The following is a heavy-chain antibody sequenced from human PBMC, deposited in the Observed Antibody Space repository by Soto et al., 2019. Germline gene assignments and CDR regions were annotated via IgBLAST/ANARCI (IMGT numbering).Heavy chain of an antibody. Sequence: QVQLVQSGAEVKKPGASVKVSCRASGYTFTSYTMHWVRQAPGQRLEWMGWINTGNGNTKYSQKFQGRVTITRDTSVSTAYMELSSLRSEDTAVYYCAALCGGACFTDYWGQGTLVTVSS. CDR3: AALCGGACFTDY. V-gene: IGHV1-3*04. D-gene: IGHD2-21*02. CDR2: INTGNGNT. J-gene: IGHJ4*02. CDR1: GYTFTSYT.